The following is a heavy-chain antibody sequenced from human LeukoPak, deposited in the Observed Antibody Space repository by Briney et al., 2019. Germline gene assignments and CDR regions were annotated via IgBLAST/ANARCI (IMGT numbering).Heavy chain of an antibody. V-gene: IGHV3-23*01. CDR1: GFTFSSYA. J-gene: IGHJ4*02. CDR3: SSAHFRDY. D-gene: IGHD2/OR15-2a*01. Sequence: PGGSLRLSCAASGFTFSSYAMSWVRQPPGKGLEWVSAISGRGTTTYYADSVKGRFAISRDKSKNTLYLQMNSLRAEDTAIYFCSSAHFRDYWGQGTLVTVSS. CDR2: ISGRGTTT.